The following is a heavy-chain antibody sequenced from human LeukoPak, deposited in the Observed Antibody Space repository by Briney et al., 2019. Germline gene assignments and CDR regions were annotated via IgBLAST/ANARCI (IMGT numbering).Heavy chain of an antibody. Sequence: GGSLRLSCAASGFTFSSYNMNWVRQAPGKGLEWVSGISGSGEDSNHADSVTGRFIISRENSKNTLYLQMNSLRADDTAVYYCATNYDDSREAFDVWGQGTVVTVSS. D-gene: IGHD3-3*01. J-gene: IGHJ3*01. V-gene: IGHV3-23*01. CDR3: ATNYDDSREAFDV. CDR2: ISGSGEDS. CDR1: GFTFSSYN.